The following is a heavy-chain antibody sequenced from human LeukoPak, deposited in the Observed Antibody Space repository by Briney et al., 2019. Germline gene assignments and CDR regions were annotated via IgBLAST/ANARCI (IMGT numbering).Heavy chain of an antibody. CDR1: GGSFSDYY. V-gene: IGHV4-34*01. Sequence: PSETLSLTCAVYGGSFSDYYWSWIRQPPGKGLEWIGEINHSGSTNYNPSLKSRVTISVDTSKNQFSLKLSSVTAADTAVYYCARGLRGNLSVADFDYWGQGTLVTVSS. CDR2: INHSGST. D-gene: IGHD1-26*01. J-gene: IGHJ4*02. CDR3: ARGLRGNLSVADFDY.